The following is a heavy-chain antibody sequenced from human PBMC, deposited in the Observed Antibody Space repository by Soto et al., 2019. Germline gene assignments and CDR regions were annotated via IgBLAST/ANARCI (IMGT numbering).Heavy chain of an antibody. J-gene: IGHJ4*02. D-gene: IGHD3-22*01. CDR1: GFTFSSYW. CDR3: ARGSRFYYDSTGYYYFDY. Sequence: GSLRLSCAASGFTFSSYWMSWVRQAPGKGLEWVANIQQDGSEKYYVDSVKGRFTVSRDNAKNSLYLQMNSLRAEDTAVYYCARGSRFYYDSTGYYYFDYWGQGTLVTVSS. V-gene: IGHV3-7*05. CDR2: IQQDGSEK.